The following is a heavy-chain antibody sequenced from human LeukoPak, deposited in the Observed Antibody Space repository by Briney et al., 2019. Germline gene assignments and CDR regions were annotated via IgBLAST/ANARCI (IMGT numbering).Heavy chain of an antibody. V-gene: IGHV4-61*02. CDR2: ISSSGST. D-gene: IGHD3-16*01. J-gene: IGHJ6*03. CDR1: GDSISSGDYY. CDR3: ARPAGGYYYMDA. Sequence: SETLSLTCTVSGDSISSGDYYWSWIRQPAGKGLEWIGRISSSGSTNYNPSLKSRVTISVDTSKNQFSLKLSSVTAADTAVYYCARPAGGYYYMDAWGKGTTVTVSS.